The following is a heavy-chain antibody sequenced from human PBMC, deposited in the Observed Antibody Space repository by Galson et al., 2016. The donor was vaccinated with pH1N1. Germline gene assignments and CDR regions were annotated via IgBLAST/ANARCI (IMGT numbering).Heavy chain of an antibody. CDR2: INRDGTTI. CDR3: ARDCFGADDS. CDR1: GFSISNNW. J-gene: IGHJ4*02. Sequence: SLRLSCAASGFSISNNWMHWVRQAPGKGLAWVSRINRDGTTINYADSVKGRFTISRDNGKNTLYLQMNSLRADDTAVYYCARDCFGADDSWGQGTLVTVSS. V-gene: IGHV3-74*01. D-gene: IGHD3-10*01.